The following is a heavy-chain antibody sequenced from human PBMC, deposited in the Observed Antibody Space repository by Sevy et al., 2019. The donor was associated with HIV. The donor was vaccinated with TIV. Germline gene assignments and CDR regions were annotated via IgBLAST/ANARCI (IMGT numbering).Heavy chain of an antibody. CDR3: ATTKDYYDSSGSPFDY. CDR1: GYTLSELS. J-gene: IGHJ4*02. CDR2: FDPEDDET. Sequence: ASVKLSCMVSGYTLSELSMHWVRQAPGKGLEWMGSFDPEDDETIYAQKFQGRVTMTEDTSTDTAYMELNNLRSEDTAVYYCATTKDYYDSSGSPFDYWGQGTLVTVSS. D-gene: IGHD3-22*01. V-gene: IGHV1-24*01.